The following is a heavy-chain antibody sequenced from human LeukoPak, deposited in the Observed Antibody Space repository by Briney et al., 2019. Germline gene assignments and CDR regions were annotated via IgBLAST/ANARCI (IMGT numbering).Heavy chain of an antibody. CDR2: ISSSSSYI. D-gene: IGHD6-13*01. CDR1: GFTFSSYS. J-gene: IGHJ4*02. V-gene: IGHV3-21*01. CDR3: AREIAAAEPDY. Sequence: GGSLGLSCAASGFTFSSYSMNWVRQAPGKGLEWVSSISSSSSYIYYADSVKGRFTISRDNAKNSLYLQMNSLRAEDTAVYYCAREIAAAEPDYWGQGTLVTVSS.